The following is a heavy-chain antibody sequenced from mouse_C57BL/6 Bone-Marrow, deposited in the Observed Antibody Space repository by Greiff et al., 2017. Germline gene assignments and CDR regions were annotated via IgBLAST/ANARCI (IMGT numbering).Heavy chain of an antibody. V-gene: IGHV14-4*01. CDR3: TTHYGSSHWYFDV. J-gene: IGHJ1*01. D-gene: IGHD1-1*01. CDR1: GFNIKDDY. CDR2: IDPENGDT. Sequence: EVQGVESGAELVRPGASVKLSCTASGFNIKDDYMHWVKQRPEQGLEWIGWIDPENGDTEYASQFPGKATITADTSSNTAYLQLSNLTSDHPAVYYFTTHYGSSHWYFDVSPPRTTVPVSS.